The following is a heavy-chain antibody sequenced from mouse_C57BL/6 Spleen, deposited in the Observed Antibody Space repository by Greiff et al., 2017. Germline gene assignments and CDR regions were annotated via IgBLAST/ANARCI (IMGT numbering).Heavy chain of an antibody. CDR2: IDPETGGT. CDR3: TRRNYGSSPFDY. Sequence: VQLQQSGAELVRPGASVTLSCKASGYTFTDYEMHWVKQTPVHGLEWIGAIDPETGGTASNQKFKGKAILTADKSSSTAYMELRSLTSEDSAVYYCTRRNYGSSPFDYWGQGTTLTVSS. J-gene: IGHJ2*01. CDR1: GYTFTDYE. D-gene: IGHD1-1*01. V-gene: IGHV1-15*01.